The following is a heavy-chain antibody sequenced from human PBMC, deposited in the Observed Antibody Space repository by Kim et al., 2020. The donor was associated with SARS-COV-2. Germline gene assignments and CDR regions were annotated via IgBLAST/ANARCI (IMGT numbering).Heavy chain of an antibody. CDR3: ARDRRGVGATRLVGAFDI. Sequence: GGSLRLSCAASGFTFSSYSMNWVRQAPGKGLEWVSSISSSSSYIYYADSVKGRFTISRDNAKNSLYLQMNSLRAEDTAVYYCARDRRGVGATRLVGAFDIWGQGTMVTVSS. CDR2: ISSSSSYI. V-gene: IGHV3-21*01. CDR1: GFTFSSYS. D-gene: IGHD1-26*01. J-gene: IGHJ3*02.